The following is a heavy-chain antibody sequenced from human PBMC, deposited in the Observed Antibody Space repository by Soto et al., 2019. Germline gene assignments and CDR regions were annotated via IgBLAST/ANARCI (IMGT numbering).Heavy chain of an antibody. CDR1: GFTFGSYA. CDR2: ISGSGGST. CDR3: AKDKNVYSSPDY. D-gene: IGHD6-13*01. V-gene: IGHV3-23*01. J-gene: IGHJ4*02. Sequence: GGSLRLSCAASGFTFGSYAMSWVRQAPGKGLEWVSAISGSGGSTYYADSVKGRFTIPRDNSKNTLYLQMNSLRAEDTAVYYCAKDKNVYSSPDYWGQGTLVTVS.